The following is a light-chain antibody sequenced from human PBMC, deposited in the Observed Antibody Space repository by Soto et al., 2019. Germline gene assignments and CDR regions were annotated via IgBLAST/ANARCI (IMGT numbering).Light chain of an antibody. V-gene: IGKV1-39*01. Sequence: DIQMTQAPSSLSASVGDRATITCRASESIARHLNWYQQKPGKAPKLLIYAASSLQNGVPSRFRGGGSGTDFTLPISNLQPEDFPAYYCEQTYSTLSITVGQGTRLEI. CDR3: EQTYSTLSIT. J-gene: IGKJ5*01. CDR2: AAS. CDR1: ESIARH.